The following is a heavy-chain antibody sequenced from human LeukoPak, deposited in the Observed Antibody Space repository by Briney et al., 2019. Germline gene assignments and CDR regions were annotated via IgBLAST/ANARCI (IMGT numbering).Heavy chain of an antibody. J-gene: IGHJ6*02. V-gene: IGHV3-66*01. CDR2: IYSGGST. CDR3: ARDWGPNHYYYGMDV. Sequence: GGSLRLSCAASGFTVSSNYMSWVRQAPGKGLEWVSVIYSGGSTYYADSVKGRFTISRDNSKNTLYLQMNSLRAEDTAVYYCARDWGPNHYYYGMDVWGQGTAVTVSS. CDR1: GFTVSSNY. D-gene: IGHD3-16*01.